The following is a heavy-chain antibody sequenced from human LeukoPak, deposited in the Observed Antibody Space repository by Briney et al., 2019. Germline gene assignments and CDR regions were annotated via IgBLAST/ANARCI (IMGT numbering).Heavy chain of an antibody. Sequence: RPSETLSLTCAVYGGSFSGYYWSWIRQPPVKGLEWIGEINHSGSTNYNPSLKSRVTISVDTSKNQFSLKLSSVTAADTAVYYCAREPTIFGVVISWQGHNWFDPWGQGTLVTVSS. CDR2: INHSGST. CDR1: GGSFSGYY. D-gene: IGHD3-3*01. V-gene: IGHV4-34*01. J-gene: IGHJ5*02. CDR3: AREPTIFGVVISWQGHNWFDP.